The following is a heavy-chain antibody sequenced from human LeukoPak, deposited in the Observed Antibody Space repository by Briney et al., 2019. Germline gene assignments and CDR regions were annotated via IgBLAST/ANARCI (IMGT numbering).Heavy chain of an antibody. Sequence: RGSLRLSCAASGFTFISYAMSWVRQAPGKGLEWVSAISGSGGSTYYADSVKGRFTISRDNSKNTLYLQMNSLRAEDTDVYYCAKCPKPAMVDYWGQGTLVTVSS. D-gene: IGHD5-18*01. CDR2: ISGSGGST. CDR3: AKCPKPAMVDY. V-gene: IGHV3-23*01. J-gene: IGHJ4*02. CDR1: GFTFISYA.